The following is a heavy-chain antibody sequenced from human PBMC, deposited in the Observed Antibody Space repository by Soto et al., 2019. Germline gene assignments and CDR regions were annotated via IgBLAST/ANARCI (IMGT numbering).Heavy chain of an antibody. V-gene: IGHV1-2*02. CDR3: ARRGSVVVVAAPFDY. D-gene: IGHD2-15*01. CDR2: INPNSGGT. Sequence: GASVKVSFKASGYTFTGYYRHWVRQAPGQGLEWMGWINPNSGGTNYAQKFQGRVTMTRDTSISTAYMELSRLRSDDTAVYYCARRGSVVVVAAPFDYWGQGTLVTVSS. J-gene: IGHJ4*02. CDR1: GYTFTGYY.